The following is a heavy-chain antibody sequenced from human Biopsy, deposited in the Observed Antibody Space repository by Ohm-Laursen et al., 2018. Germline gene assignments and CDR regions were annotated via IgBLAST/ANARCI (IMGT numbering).Heavy chain of an antibody. CDR1: VYNFGNYY. Sequence: SVNASRKASVYNFGNYYINWVRKVPGQGLEWLGVVNPVAEAPMNAQKFQDRITLTRDASTNTVYMDLTRLTSEDTAVYYCARESPLRLGVCGAIRCFKEVFGMDVWGQGTTVIVSS. CDR3: ARESPLRLGVCGAIRCFKEVFGMDV. CDR2: VNPVAEAP. D-gene: IGHD2-21*01. V-gene: IGHV1-46*01. J-gene: IGHJ6*02.